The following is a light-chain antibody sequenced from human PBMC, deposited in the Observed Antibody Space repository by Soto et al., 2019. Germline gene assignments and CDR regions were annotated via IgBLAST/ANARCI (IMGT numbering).Light chain of an antibody. J-gene: IGKJ1*01. V-gene: IGKV3-20*01. CDR1: QSVSSNY. CDR2: GAS. Sequence: EIVLTQSPGTLSLSPGERATLSCKASQSVSSNYLAWYQQKLGQAPRLLIYGASSRASGIPDRFSGSGSGTDFTLTISSLESEDFAVFYCQQYGTTPWTVGEGTKVEIK. CDR3: QQYGTTPWT.